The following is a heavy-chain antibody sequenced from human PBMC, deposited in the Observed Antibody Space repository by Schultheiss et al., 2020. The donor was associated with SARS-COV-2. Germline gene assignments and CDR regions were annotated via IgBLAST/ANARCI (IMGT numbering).Heavy chain of an antibody. D-gene: IGHD3-3*01. Sequence: GGSLRLSCAASGFTVSSNYMSWVRLAPGKGLEWVSVIYSCGSTYYADSVKGRFTISRDNSKNTLYLQMNSLRAEDTAVYYCAKDYDFTHGYYYYYGMDVWGQGTTVTVSS. J-gene: IGHJ6*02. CDR3: AKDYDFTHGYYYYYGMDV. CDR1: GFTVSSNY. CDR2: IYSCGST. V-gene: IGHV3-66*03.